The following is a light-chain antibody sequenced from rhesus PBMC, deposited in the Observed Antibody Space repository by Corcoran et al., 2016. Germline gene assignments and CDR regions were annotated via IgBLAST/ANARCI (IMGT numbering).Light chain of an antibody. J-gene: IGKJ2*01. Sequence: EIVMTQSPATLSLSPGERATLSGRASQSVSSSLAWYQQKPGQAPKLLIYGASSRATGIPDRFSGRGSGTEVTLTISSLAPEDVEVYCWQQDCRWPYSFGPGTKVEIK. CDR2: GAS. CDR1: QSVSSS. CDR3: QQDCRWPYS. V-gene: IGKV3-42*01.